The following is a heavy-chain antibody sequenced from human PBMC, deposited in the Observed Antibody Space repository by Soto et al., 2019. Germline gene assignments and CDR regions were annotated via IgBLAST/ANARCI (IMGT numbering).Heavy chain of an antibody. V-gene: IGHV4-34*01. CDR3: ARGQEGVVATH. D-gene: IGHD5-12*01. CDR1: GGSLSGYY. Sequence: QVQLQQWGAGLLKPSVTLSLNCAVTGGSLSGYYWSWIRQPPGKGLERIGEVKDGGHANYSPSLMCRVPISSDASNNQFLLRLYSVTAADTGVYYCARGQEGVVATHWDEGSLLTVSS. CDR2: VKDGGHA. J-gene: IGHJ4*02.